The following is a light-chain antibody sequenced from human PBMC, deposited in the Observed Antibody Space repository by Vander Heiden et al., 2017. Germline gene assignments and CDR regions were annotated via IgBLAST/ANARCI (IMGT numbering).Light chain of an antibody. CDR3: CSYTSSSTLYV. J-gene: IGLJ1*01. CDR1: SSDIGGYNY. Sequence: QSALTQPASVSGSPGQSITISCTGSSSDIGGYNYVSWYQQHPGKARKLMIHDVSDRPSGVSNRFSGSKSGNTASLTISGLQAEDEADYYCCSYTSSSTLYVFGTGTKVTVL. V-gene: IGLV2-14*03. CDR2: DVS.